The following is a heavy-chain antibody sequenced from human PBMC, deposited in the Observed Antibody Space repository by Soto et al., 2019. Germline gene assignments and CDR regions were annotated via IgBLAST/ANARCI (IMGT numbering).Heavy chain of an antibody. V-gene: IGHV1-69*13. CDR2: IIPIFGTA. CDR3: ARRTTMADYYYYYGMDV. CDR1: GGTFSSYA. J-gene: IGHJ6*02. Sequence: SVKVSCKASGGTFSSYAISWVRQAPGQGLEWMGGIIPIFGTANYAQKFQGRVTITADESTSTAYMELSSLRSEDTAVYYCARRTTMADYYYYYGMDVWGQGTTVTVS. D-gene: IGHD2-8*01.